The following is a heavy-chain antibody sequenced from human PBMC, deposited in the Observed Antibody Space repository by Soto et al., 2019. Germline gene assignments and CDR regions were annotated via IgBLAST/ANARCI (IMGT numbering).Heavy chain of an antibody. CDR1: GYTFTSYG. J-gene: IGHJ6*02. Sequence: QVQLVQSGAEVKKPGASVKVSCKASGYTFTSYGISWVRQAPGQGLEWMGWISAYNGNTNYAQKRQGRVTMTTDTSTSTAYMELRSLRADATAVYYCARPEHTFGGVIVIRDYYYGMDVWGQGTTVTVSS. CDR3: ARPEHTFGGVIVIRDYYYGMDV. CDR2: ISAYNGNT. V-gene: IGHV1-18*01. D-gene: IGHD3-16*02.